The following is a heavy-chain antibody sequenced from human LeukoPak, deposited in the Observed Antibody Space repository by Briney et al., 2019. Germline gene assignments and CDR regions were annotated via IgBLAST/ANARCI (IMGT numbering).Heavy chain of an antibody. Sequence: ASVEVSCKASGYTFTNYGISWVRQAPGQGLDWMGWISAYNGNKVYAQELQGRVTMTTDTSTSTAYMELRSLRSDDTAVYYCARNSHGYSSGWLQFNFDYWGQGTLVTVSS. CDR1: GYTFTNYG. CDR3: ARNSHGYSSGWLQFNFDY. D-gene: IGHD6-19*01. V-gene: IGHV1-18*01. CDR2: ISAYNGNK. J-gene: IGHJ4*02.